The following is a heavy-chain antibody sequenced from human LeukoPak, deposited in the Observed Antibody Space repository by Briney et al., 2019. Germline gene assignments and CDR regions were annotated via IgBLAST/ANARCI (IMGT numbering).Heavy chain of an antibody. Sequence: PGGSLRLSCGAAGFTFSSYGMHWVCQAPGKGLELVAFIRYDGSGRYYGDSVKGRLTIFRDISTKTLHLQMNSLTAEDTAVYYCAKVASIAAAGAFGSWGQGTLVTVSS. CDR1: GFTFSSYG. CDR3: AKVASIAAAGAFGS. V-gene: IGHV3-30*02. J-gene: IGHJ4*02. D-gene: IGHD6-13*01. CDR2: IRYDGSGR.